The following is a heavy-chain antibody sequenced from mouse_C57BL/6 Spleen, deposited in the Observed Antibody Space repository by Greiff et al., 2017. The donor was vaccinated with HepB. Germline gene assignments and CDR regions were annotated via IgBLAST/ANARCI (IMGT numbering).Heavy chain of an antibody. V-gene: IGHV1-59*01. J-gene: IGHJ4*01. CDR2: IDPSDSYT. CDR3: AHEEDLSGAMDY. D-gene: IGHD3-1*01. CDR1: GYTFTSYW. Sequence: QVQLQQPGAELVRPGTSVKLSCKASGYTFTSYWMHWVKQRPGQGLEWIGVIDPSDSYTNYNQKFKGKATLTVDTSSSTAYMQLSSLTSEDSAVYYCAHEEDLSGAMDYWGQGTSVTVSS.